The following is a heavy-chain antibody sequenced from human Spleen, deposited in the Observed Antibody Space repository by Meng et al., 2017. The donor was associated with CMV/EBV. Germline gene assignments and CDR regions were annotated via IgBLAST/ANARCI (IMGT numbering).Heavy chain of an antibody. D-gene: IGHD3-3*01. J-gene: IGHJ6*02. CDR3: AKDSSYDFWSGSPDV. CDR1: GFTFSDYY. CDR2: ISGSGGST. Sequence: GESLKISCAASGFTFSDYYMSWIRQAPGKGLEWVSAISGSGGSTYYADSVKGRFTISRDNSKNTLYLQMNSLRAEDTAVYYCAKDSSYDFWSGSPDVWGQGTTVTVSS. V-gene: IGHV3-23*01.